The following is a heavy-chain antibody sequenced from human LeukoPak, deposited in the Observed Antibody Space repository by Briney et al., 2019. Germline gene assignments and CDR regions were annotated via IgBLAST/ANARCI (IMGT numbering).Heavy chain of an antibody. D-gene: IGHD1/OR15-1a*01. CDR1: GYTFTGYY. V-gene: IGHV1-2*02. J-gene: IGHJ5*02. CDR2: INPNSGGT. CDR3: ARVTGTGPYWFDP. Sequence: GASVKVSCKASGYTFTGYYMHWVRQAPGQGLEWMGWINPNSGGTNYAQKFQGRVTMTRDTSISTAYMELSRLRSDDTAVYYCARVTGTGPYWFDPWGQGTLVTVSS.